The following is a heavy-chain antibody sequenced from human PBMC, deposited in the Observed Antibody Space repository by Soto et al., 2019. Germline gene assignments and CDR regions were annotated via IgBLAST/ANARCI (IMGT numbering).Heavy chain of an antibody. V-gene: IGHV3-30-3*01. Sequence: GGSLRLSCAASGFTFSSHAMHWVRQAPGKGLEWVAVISYDGSNKYYADSVKGRFTISRDNSKNTLYLQMNSLRAEDTAVYYCARDGTGTDYYYYGMDVWGQGTTVTVSS. D-gene: IGHD3-10*01. CDR3: ARDGTGTDYYYYGMDV. J-gene: IGHJ6*02. CDR2: ISYDGSNK. CDR1: GFTFSSHA.